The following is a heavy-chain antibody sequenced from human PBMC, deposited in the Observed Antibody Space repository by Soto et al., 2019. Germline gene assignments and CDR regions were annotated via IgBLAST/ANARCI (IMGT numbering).Heavy chain of an antibody. CDR3: AKDTPSSGWYASHYFDY. Sequence: GGSLRLSCAASGFTFSSYAMSWVRQAPGKGLEWVSAISGSGGSTYYADSVKGRFTISRDNSKNTLYLQMNSLRAEDTAVYYCAKDTPSSGWYASHYFDYWGQGTLVTVSS. J-gene: IGHJ4*02. CDR1: GFTFSSYA. V-gene: IGHV3-23*01. D-gene: IGHD6-19*01. CDR2: ISGSGGST.